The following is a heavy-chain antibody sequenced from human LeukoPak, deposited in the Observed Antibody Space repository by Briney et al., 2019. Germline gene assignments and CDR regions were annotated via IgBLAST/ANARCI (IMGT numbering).Heavy chain of an antibody. CDR3: ARDLLEPEMAA. V-gene: IGHV3-53*01. D-gene: IGHD5-24*01. J-gene: IGHJ5*02. CDR1: GFTNY. Sequence: GGSLRLSCGASGFTNYMSWVRQAPERGLEWVSVIYSSGSTYYADSVRGRFTISRDKTKNTLFLQMNSLRVEDTDVYYCARDLLEPEMAAWGLGTLVTVSS. CDR2: IYSSGST.